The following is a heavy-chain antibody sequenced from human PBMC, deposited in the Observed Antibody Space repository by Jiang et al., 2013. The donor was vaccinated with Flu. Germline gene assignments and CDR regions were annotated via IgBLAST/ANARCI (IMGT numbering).Heavy chain of an antibody. V-gene: IGHV1-46*01. J-gene: IGHJ6*03. Sequence: VRQAPGQGLEWMGIINLVVVAQATHRSSRAEXPMTRDTSTSTVYMELSSLRSEDTAVYYCARAMVFGVVSAYYYYMDVWGKGTTVTVSS. CDR3: ARAMVFGVVSAYYYYMDV. CDR2: INLVVVA. D-gene: IGHD3-3*01.